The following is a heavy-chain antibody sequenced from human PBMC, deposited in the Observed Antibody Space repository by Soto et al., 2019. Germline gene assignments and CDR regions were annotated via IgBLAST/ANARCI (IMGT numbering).Heavy chain of an antibody. CDR2: INHSGSN. CDR1: GGSFRGYY. D-gene: IGHD5-18*01. V-gene: IGHV4-34*01. CDR3: ARENDRYSYGYYFDY. J-gene: IGHJ4*02. Sequence: PSETLSLTCAVYGGSFRGYYWSWMRQPPGKGLELIGEINHSGSNNYTPSLKSRVTISVDTSKTQFSLKLSSVTAADTAVYYCARENDRYSYGYYFDYWGQGTLVTVSS.